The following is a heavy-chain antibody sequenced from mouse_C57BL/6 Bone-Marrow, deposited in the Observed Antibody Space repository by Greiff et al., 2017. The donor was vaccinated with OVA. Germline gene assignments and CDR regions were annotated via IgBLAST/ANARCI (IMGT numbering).Heavy chain of an antibody. V-gene: IGHV1-69*01. J-gene: IGHJ2*01. D-gene: IGHD2-3*01. CDR2: IDPSDSYT. CDR1: GYTFTSYW. Sequence: QVQLQQPGAELVMPGASVKLSCKASGYTFTSYWMHWVKQRPGQGLEWIGEIDPSDSYTNYNQKFKGKSTLTVDKSSSTAYMQLSSLTSEDSAVYYCARIPDGYHRYYFDYWGQGTTLTVSS. CDR3: ARIPDGYHRYYFDY.